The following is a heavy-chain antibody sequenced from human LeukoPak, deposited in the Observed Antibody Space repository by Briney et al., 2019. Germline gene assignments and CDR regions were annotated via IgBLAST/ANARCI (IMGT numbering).Heavy chain of an antibody. Sequence: PGRSLKLSWAPARFTFSSYAVHWVRQAPGKGLEWVAIISYDGSNKFYADSVKGRFTISRDNSKNTLYLQMSSLGPEDTAMYYCAKVAKGNIVVVTALDYWGQGTLVTVSS. CDR1: RFTFSSYA. V-gene: IGHV3-30*18. D-gene: IGHD2-21*02. CDR2: ISYDGSNK. CDR3: AKVAKGNIVVVTALDY. J-gene: IGHJ4*02.